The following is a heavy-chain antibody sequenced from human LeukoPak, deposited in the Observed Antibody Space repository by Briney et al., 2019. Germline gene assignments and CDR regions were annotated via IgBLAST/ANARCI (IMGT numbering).Heavy chain of an antibody. J-gene: IGHJ4*02. CDR1: GYTFTTYY. CDR2: VNPSSGST. CDR3: ARDGEYYDSSGSYFDY. Sequence: ASVKVSCKASGYTFTTYYMHWVRQAPGQGLEWMGIVNPSSGSTSYAQKFQGRVTMTRDTSTSTFYMELRSLKSEDTAVYYCARDGEYYDSSGSYFDYWGQGTLVTVSS. V-gene: IGHV1-46*01. D-gene: IGHD3-22*01.